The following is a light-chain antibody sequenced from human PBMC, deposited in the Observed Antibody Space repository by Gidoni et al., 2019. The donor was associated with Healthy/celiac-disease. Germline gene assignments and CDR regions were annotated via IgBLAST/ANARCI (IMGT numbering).Light chain of an antibody. CDR3: NYRDSSGNHVV. V-gene: IGLV3-19*01. CDR2: GKN. CDR1: SLSSYY. J-gene: IGLJ2*01. Sequence: SSSLTRDSAVSMAFGQTVSITCQGDSLSSYYASWYQQQPGQAPVLIIYGKNNRPSGIPDLSSGSSSGNTASLTTTAAQEEDEADYYCNYRDSSGNHVVFGGGTKLTVL.